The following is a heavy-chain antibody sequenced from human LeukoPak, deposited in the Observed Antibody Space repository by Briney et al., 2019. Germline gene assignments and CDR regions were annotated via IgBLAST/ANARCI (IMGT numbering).Heavy chain of an antibody. CDR2: IHQSGST. CDR1: GGSFSGYY. V-gene: IGHV4-34*01. Sequence: SETLSLTCAVYGGSFSGYYWSWIRQPPGKGLEWIGEIHQSGSTNYNSSLKSRVSISVDTSGNQFSLKLSSVTAADTAVYYCARQGLGMGSSYYFDYWGQGTLVTVSS. CDR3: ARQGLGMGSSYYFDY. D-gene: IGHD6-13*01. J-gene: IGHJ4*02.